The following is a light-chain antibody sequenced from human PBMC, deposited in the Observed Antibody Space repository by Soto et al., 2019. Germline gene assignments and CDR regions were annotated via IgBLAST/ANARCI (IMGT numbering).Light chain of an antibody. J-gene: IGLJ2*01. V-gene: IGLV2-8*01. Sequence: QSVLTQPPSASGSPGPSVTISCTGTSSDVGRYNYVSWYQQHPGKAPNLMIYEVSKRPSGIPDRFSGSKFGNTASLTVSGLQAEDEAHYYCSSYAGINNFDVVFGGGTKLTVL. CDR1: SSDVGRYNY. CDR2: EVS. CDR3: SSYAGINNFDVV.